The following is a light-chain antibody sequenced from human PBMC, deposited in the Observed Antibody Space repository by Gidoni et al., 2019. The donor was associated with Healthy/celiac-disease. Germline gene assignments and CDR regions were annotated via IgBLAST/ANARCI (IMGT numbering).Light chain of an antibody. V-gene: IGKV3-11*01. CDR1: QSVSSY. Sequence: EIVLTQSPATLSLSPGARATLSCRASQSVSSYLAWYQQKPGQAPRLLSYDASNRATGIPARFSGSGSGTDFTLTISSLEPEDFAVYYCQQRSNWPPIFTFGPGTKVDIK. CDR3: QQRSNWPPIFT. J-gene: IGKJ3*01. CDR2: DAS.